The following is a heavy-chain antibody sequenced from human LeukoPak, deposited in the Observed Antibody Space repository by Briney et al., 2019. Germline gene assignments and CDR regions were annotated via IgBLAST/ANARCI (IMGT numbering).Heavy chain of an antibody. CDR3: ASQGNLDY. CDR2: IRADNGNT. CDR1: GYTFTSYV. D-gene: IGHD1-14*01. Sequence: ASVKVSCKASGYTFTSYVISWVRQAPGQGLEWVGWIRADNGNTNYAQKVQGRVTMTTDTSTSTAYMELRSLRSDATAVYYCASQGNLDYWGQGTLVTVSS. V-gene: IGHV1-18*01. J-gene: IGHJ4*02.